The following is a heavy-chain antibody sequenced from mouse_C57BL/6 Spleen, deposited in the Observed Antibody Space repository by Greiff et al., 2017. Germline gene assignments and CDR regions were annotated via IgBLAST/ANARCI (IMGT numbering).Heavy chain of an antibody. CDR2: IRLKSDNYAT. CDR1: GFTFSNYW. CDR3: TRGYYYYGSSYFDY. D-gene: IGHD1-1*01. V-gene: IGHV6-3*01. Sequence: EVHLVESGGGLVQPGGSMKLSCVASGFTFSNYWMNWVRQSPEKGLEWVAQIRLKSDNYATHYAESVKGRFTISRDDSKSSVYLQMNNLRAEDTGIYYCTRGYYYYGSSYFDYWGQGTTLTVSS. J-gene: IGHJ2*01.